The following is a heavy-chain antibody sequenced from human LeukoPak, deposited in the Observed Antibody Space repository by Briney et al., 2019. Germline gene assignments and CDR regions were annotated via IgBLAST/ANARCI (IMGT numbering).Heavy chain of an antibody. D-gene: IGHD6-13*01. CDR3: ARGLAAAGTNNWFDP. CDR2: IIPIFGTA. CDR1: GYTFTSYG. Sequence: SVKVSCKASGYTFTSYGISWVRQAPGQGLEWMGGIIPIFGTANYAQKFQGRVTITADESTSTAYMELSSLRSEDTAVYYCARGLAAAGTNNWFDPWGQGTLVTVSS. J-gene: IGHJ5*02. V-gene: IGHV1-69*13.